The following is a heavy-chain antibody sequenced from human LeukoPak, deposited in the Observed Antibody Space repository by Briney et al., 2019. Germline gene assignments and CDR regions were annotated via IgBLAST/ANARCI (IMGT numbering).Heavy chain of an antibody. CDR3: AKSYGYGLVDI. V-gene: IGHV4-38-2*02. CDR2: IYHSGST. J-gene: IGHJ3*02. CDR1: GYSISSGYY. D-gene: IGHD5-18*01. Sequence: PSETLSLTCTVSGYSISSGYYWGWIRQPPGKGLEWIGSIYHSGSTYYSPSLKSRVTISLDTSRNQFSLKLNSVTAADTAVYYCAKSYGYGLVDIWGQGTMVTVSS.